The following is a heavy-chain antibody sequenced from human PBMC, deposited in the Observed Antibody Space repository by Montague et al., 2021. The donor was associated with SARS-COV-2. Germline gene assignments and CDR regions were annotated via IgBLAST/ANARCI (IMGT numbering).Heavy chain of an antibody. CDR2: IYYSGTT. J-gene: IGHJ6*02. D-gene: IGHD4-23*01. Sequence: SETLSLTCTVSGGPISRNYWNWIRQPPGKGLEWIGYIYYSGTTNCNPSLKSRVTMSVDTSKNQFSLKLNSVTAADTAVYYCARGGGNSADLYYDGMDVWGLGTTVTVSS. CDR1: GGPISRNY. CDR3: ARGGGNSADLYYDGMDV. V-gene: IGHV4-59*01.